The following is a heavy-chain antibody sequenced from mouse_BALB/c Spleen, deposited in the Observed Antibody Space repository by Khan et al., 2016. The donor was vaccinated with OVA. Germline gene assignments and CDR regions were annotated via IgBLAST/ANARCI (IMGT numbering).Heavy chain of an antibody. V-gene: IGHV1S56*01. CDR3: VMGRYYGSNPLMDY. CDR1: DYTFTSYD. D-gene: IGHD1-1*01. CDR2: IFPGNGNI. J-gene: IGHJ4*01. Sequence: QQPGAELVKPGASVNLSCKASDYTFTSYDINWVRQGPEQGLEWIGWIFPGNGNIKYNEKFKGKATLTTDKSSTTAYMQLSRLTSEDSAVYFCVMGRYYGSNPLMDYWGQGTSVTVSS.